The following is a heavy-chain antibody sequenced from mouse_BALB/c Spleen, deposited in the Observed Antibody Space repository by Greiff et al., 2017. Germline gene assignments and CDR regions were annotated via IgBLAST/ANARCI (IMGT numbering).Heavy chain of an antibody. J-gene: IGHJ2*01. Sequence: DVKLQESGPGLVKPSQSLSLTCTVTGYSITSDYAWNWIRQFPGNKLEWKGYISYSGSTSYNPSLKSRISITRDTSKNQFFLQLNSVTTEDTATYYCARFDYYGSSDFDYWGQGTTLTVSS. D-gene: IGHD1-1*01. CDR2: ISYSGST. CDR3: ARFDYYGSSDFDY. V-gene: IGHV3-2*02. CDR1: GYSITSDYA.